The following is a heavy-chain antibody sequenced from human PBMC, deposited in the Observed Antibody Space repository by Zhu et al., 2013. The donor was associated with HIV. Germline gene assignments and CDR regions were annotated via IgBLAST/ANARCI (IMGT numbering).Heavy chain of an antibody. CDR3: ARNFRGYSGYDHRKYYYYGMDV. Sequence: QVQLVQSGAEVKKPGASVKVSCKASGYTFTSYDINWVRQATGQGLEWMGWMNPNSGNTGYAQKFQGRVTMTRNTSISTAYMELSSLRSEDTAVYYCARNFRGYSGYDHRKYYYYGMDVWGQGTTVTVSS. D-gene: IGHD5-12*01. J-gene: IGHJ6*02. CDR1: GYTFTSYD. V-gene: IGHV1-8*01. CDR2: MNPNSGNT.